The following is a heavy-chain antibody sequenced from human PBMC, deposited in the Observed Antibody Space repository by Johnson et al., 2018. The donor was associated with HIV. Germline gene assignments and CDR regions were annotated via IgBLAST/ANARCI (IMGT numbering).Heavy chain of an antibody. Sequence: QVQLVESGGGVVQPGRSLRLSCAASGFTFDTYGMHWVRQAPGKGLEWVAVIWYDGSNKYYANSVKGRFTVSRDNSKNTLYLQMDSLRAEDTAVYYCANGGLQFLEWLPHDAFDVWGQGTMVTVSS. V-gene: IGHV3-33*06. CDR2: IWYDGSNK. D-gene: IGHD3-3*01. CDR3: ANGGLQFLEWLPHDAFDV. CDR1: GFTFDTYG. J-gene: IGHJ3*01.